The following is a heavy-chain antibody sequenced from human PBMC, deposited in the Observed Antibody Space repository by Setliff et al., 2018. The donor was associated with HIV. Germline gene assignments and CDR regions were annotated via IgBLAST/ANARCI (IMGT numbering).Heavy chain of an antibody. D-gene: IGHD6-25*01. CDR3: ARKNRGAPAPFDY. CDR2: IYHSGST. CDR1: GYSISSGYY. Sequence: LPETLSLTCIVSGYSISSGYYWGWIRQPPGKGLEWIGTIYHSGSTYYNPSLKSRVTISVDTSKNQFSLNLSSVTAADTAVYYCARKNRGAPAPFDYWGQGTLVTVSS. J-gene: IGHJ4*02. V-gene: IGHV4-38-2*02.